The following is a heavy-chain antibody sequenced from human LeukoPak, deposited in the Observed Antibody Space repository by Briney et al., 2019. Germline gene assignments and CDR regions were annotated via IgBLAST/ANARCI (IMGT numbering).Heavy chain of an antibody. CDR3: ARDSSGHYLPAFDI. CDR1: GFTVSSNY. Sequence: PGGSLGLSCGASGFTVSSNYMSWVRQAPGKGLEWVSVIYSGGSTYYADSVKGRFTISRDNSKNTLYLQMNSLRAEDTAVYYCARDSSGHYLPAFDIWGQGTMVTVSS. CDR2: IYSGGST. D-gene: IGHD3-22*01. V-gene: IGHV3-53*01. J-gene: IGHJ3*02.